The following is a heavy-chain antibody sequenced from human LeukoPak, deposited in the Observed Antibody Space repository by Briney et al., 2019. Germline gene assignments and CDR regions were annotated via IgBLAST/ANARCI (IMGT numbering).Heavy chain of an antibody. Sequence: PGGSLRLSCTASGFSFSSYAMHWVRQAPGKGLEWVALISFDRSNKDYADSVKGRFTISRDNSKNSLYLQMNSLRAEDTAVYYCARDHEEGNYGMDVWGQGTTVTVSS. D-gene: IGHD3-10*01. CDR2: ISFDRSNK. CDR1: GFSFSSYA. V-gene: IGHV3-30*03. CDR3: ARDHEEGNYGMDV. J-gene: IGHJ6*02.